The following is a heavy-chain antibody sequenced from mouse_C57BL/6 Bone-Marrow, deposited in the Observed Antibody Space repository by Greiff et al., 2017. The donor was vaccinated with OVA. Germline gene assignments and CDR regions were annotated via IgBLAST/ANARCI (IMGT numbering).Heavy chain of an antibody. J-gene: IGHJ2*01. CDR1: GFSFNTYA. D-gene: IGHD4-1*01. V-gene: IGHV10-1*01. CDR3: VRHDTGFDY. Sequence: EVQGVESGGGLVQPKGSLKLSCAASGFSFNTYAVNWVRQAPGKGLEWVARIRSKSNNYATYYADSVKDRFTISRDDSESRLDLQRNNLKTEDTAMYCCVRHDTGFDYWGQGTTLTVSS. CDR2: IRSKSNNYAT.